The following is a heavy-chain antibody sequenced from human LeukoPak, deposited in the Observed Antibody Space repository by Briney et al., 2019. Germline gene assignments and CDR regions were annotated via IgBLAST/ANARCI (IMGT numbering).Heavy chain of an antibody. CDR3: ARLGYCSGGSCCPGWFDP. J-gene: IGHJ5*02. CDR2: INHSGST. D-gene: IGHD2-15*01. V-gene: IGHV4-34*01. CDR1: GGSFSGYY. Sequence: SETLSLTCAVYGGSFSGYYWSWIRQPPGKGLEWIGEINHSGSTNYNPSLKSRVTISVDTSKNQFSLKLSSVTAADTAVYYCARLGYCSGGSCCPGWFDPWGQGTLVTVSS.